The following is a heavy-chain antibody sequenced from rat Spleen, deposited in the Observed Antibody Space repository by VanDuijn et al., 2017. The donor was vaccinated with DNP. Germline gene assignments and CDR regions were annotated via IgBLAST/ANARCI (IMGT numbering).Heavy chain of an antibody. CDR2: ITSSGGST. CDR3: ARDGTTVARLGGMDA. V-gene: IGHV5-31*01. Sequence: EVQLVESGGDLVQPGRSLKLSCVASGFTFNNYWMTWIRQVPGKGLEWVASITSSGGSTYYPDSVKGRFTISRDNAKNTLYLQMNSLRSEDTATYYCARDGTTVARLGGMDAWGQGTSVTVSS. D-gene: IGHD1-3*01. J-gene: IGHJ4*01. CDR1: GFTFNNYW.